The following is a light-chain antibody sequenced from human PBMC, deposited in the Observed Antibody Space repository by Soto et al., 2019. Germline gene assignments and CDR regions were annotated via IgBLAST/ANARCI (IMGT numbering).Light chain of an antibody. CDR1: SSDVGGYNY. J-gene: IGLJ2*01. V-gene: IGLV2-11*01. CDR2: DVS. CDR3: CSFAGTDIFVI. Sequence: QSALTQPRSVSGSPGQSVTISFSGTSSDVGGYNYVSWYQQQPGKAPKLMIYDVSKRPSGVPDRFSGSKSGNTASLTISGLQTADEADYYCCSFAGTDIFVIFGGGTKLTVL.